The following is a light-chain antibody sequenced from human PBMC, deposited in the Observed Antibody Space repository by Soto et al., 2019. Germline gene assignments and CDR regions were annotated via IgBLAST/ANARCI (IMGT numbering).Light chain of an antibody. CDR3: HQYDNSPLT. CDR2: GAS. CDR1: QSLRSSY. Sequence: PGDRATLSCWASQSLRSSYLAWYQRKPGQAPRLLMFGASRRATGIPDRFSGSGSGTDFTLTISRLEPEDFAVYYCHQYDNSPLTFGGGTKVEIK. V-gene: IGKV3-20*01. J-gene: IGKJ4*01.